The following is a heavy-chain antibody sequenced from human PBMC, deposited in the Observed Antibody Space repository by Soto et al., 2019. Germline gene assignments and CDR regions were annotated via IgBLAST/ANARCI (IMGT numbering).Heavy chain of an antibody. D-gene: IGHD5-12*01. CDR2: IIPILGIA. Sequence: SVKVSCKASGGTFSSYTISWVRQAPGQGLEWMGRIIPILGIANYARKFQGRVTITADKSTSTAYMELSSLRSEDTAVYYCARDHYSGYDYGVYFFDLWGRGTLVTVSS. V-gene: IGHV1-69*04. J-gene: IGHJ2*01. CDR1: GGTFSSYT. CDR3: ARDHYSGYDYGVYFFDL.